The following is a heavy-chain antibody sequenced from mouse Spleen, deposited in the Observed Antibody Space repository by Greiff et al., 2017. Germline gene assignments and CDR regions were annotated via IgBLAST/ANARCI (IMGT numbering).Heavy chain of an antibody. CDR2: ISCGSSTI. Sequence: EVMLVESGGGLVQPGGSRKLSCAASGFTFSSFGMHWVRQAPEKGLEWVAYISCGSSTIYYADTVKGRFTISRDNPKNTLFLQMTSLRSEDTAMYYCARAYDYDGDYYAMDYWGQGTSVTVSS. CDR3: ARAYDYDGDYYAMDY. D-gene: IGHD2-4*01. V-gene: IGHV5-17*02. J-gene: IGHJ4*01. CDR1: GFTFSSFG.